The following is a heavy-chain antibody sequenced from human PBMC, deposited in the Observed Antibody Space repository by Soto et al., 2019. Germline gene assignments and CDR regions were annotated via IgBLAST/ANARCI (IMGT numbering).Heavy chain of an antibody. J-gene: IGHJ4*02. CDR1: GFTFSASN. CDR3: VRDWWSTVSYY. D-gene: IGHD2-15*01. CDR2: ITSTSGIM. Sequence: EVRLVESGGDLVQPGGSLRLSCTASGFTFSASNMNWVRQAPGKGPEWVAYITSTSGIMSYADSVEGRFTVSRDNAKNSLYLQLSSQRAEDTAVYYCVRDWWSTVSYYWGQGTLVTVSS. V-gene: IGHV3-48*01.